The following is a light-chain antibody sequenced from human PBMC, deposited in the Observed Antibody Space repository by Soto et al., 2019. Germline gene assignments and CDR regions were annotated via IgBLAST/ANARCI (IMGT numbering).Light chain of an antibody. CDR2: GAS. CDR1: QSVSSN. Sequence: EIVMTQSPATLSVSPGERATLSCRASQSVSSNLAWYQQKPGQAPRLLIYGASTRATGIPARFSGSGSGTEFTLTINSLQSDDFAVYYCQHYNYWPPWTFGQGTKVEIK. V-gene: IGKV3-15*01. J-gene: IGKJ1*01. CDR3: QHYNYWPPWT.